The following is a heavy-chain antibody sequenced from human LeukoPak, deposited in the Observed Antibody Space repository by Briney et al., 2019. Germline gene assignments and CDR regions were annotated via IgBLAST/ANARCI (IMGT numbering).Heavy chain of an antibody. D-gene: IGHD7-27*01. J-gene: IGHJ3*02. CDR1: GFTFNTYA. Sequence: GGSLRLSCAASGFTFNTYAMSWVRQAPGKGLEWVSVIYSGGSTYYADSVKGRFTISRDNSKNTLYRQMNSLRAEDTAVYYCARGNGEEDAFDIWGQGTMVTVSS. CDR2: IYSGGST. CDR3: ARGNGEEDAFDI. V-gene: IGHV3-53*01.